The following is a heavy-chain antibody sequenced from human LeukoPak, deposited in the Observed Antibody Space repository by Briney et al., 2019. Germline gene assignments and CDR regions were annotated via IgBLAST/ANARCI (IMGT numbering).Heavy chain of an antibody. J-gene: IGHJ4*02. CDR1: GYPISSGYY. Sequence: SETLSLTCTVSGYPISSGYYWGWIRQPPGKGLEWIGGIYHRGSTYYNPSLKSRVTISVDTSKNQFSLKLNSVTAADTAVYYCARGSEYGGSSYWGQGTLVTVSS. CDR2: IYHRGST. D-gene: IGHD3-16*01. V-gene: IGHV4-38-2*02. CDR3: ARGSEYGGSSY.